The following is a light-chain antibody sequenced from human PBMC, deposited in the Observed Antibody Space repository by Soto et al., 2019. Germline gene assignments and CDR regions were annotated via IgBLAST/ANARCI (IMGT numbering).Light chain of an antibody. Sequence: QSALTQPASVSGSPGQSITISRTGTSSDVGGYNYVSWYQQHPGKAPKLMIYDVSNRPSGVSNRFSGSKSGNTASLTISGLQAEDEADYYCSSYTSSSLHVVFGGGTKVTVL. CDR3: SSYTSSSLHVV. J-gene: IGLJ2*01. V-gene: IGLV2-14*01. CDR1: SSDVGGYNY. CDR2: DVS.